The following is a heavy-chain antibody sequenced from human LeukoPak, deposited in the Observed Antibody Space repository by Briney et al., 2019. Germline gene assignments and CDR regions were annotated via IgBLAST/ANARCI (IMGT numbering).Heavy chain of an antibody. CDR1: GFTVSSNY. D-gene: IGHD5-18*01. CDR3: ATELRDTAMSAFDI. V-gene: IGHV3-66*01. J-gene: IGHJ3*02. Sequence: PGGSLRLSCAASGFTVSSNYMSWVRQAPGKGLEWVSVIYSGGSTYYADSVKGRFTISRDNSKNTLYLQMNSLRAEDTAVYYCATELRDTAMSAFDIWGQGTMVTVSS. CDR2: IYSGGST.